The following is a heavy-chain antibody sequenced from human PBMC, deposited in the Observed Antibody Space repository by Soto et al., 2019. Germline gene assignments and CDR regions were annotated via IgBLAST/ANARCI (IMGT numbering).Heavy chain of an antibody. CDR3: ASAKGTTGTTWIGFDY. J-gene: IGHJ4*02. CDR1: SGSISSSNW. Sequence: SETLSLTCAVSSGSISSSNWWSWVRQPPGKGLEWIGEIYHSGSTNYNPSLKSRVTISVDKSKNQFSLKLSSVTAADTAVYYCASAKGTTGTTWIGFDYWGQGTLVTVSS. V-gene: IGHV4-4*02. D-gene: IGHD1-1*01. CDR2: IYHSGST.